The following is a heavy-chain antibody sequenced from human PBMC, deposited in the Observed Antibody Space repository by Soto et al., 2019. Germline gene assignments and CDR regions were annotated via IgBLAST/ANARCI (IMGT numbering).Heavy chain of an antibody. J-gene: IGHJ6*02. CDR2: IIPIFGTA. D-gene: IGHD3-3*01. CDR1: GGSFNRHT. Sequence: QVQLVQSGAEVRKPGSSVRVSCKASGGSFNRHTISWVRQAPGQGLEWMGGIIPIFGTANHAQKFQGRVTIIADESTSTVYMELSSLRSEDTAVYYCARGTVTTIFFYYYYGMDVWGQGTTVTVSS. V-gene: IGHV1-69*01. CDR3: ARGTVTTIFFYYYYGMDV.